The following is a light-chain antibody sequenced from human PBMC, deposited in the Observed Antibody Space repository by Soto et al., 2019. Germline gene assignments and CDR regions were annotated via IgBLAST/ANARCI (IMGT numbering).Light chain of an antibody. CDR3: QQHSGWPLT. Sequence: EIVMTQSPATLSVAPGERATLSCRASQSISNNVAWYQQRPGQAPRLLIFGASTRTTGIPGRFSGSGSGTEFTLTISSLQSEDSAVYDCQQHSGWPLTFGGGTKVEIK. CDR1: QSISNN. V-gene: IGKV3-15*01. CDR2: GAS. J-gene: IGKJ4*01.